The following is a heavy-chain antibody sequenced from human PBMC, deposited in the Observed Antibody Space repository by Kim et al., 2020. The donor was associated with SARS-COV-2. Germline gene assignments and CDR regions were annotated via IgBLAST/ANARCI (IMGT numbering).Heavy chain of an antibody. Sequence: GGSLRLSCAASGFNFNKAWMSWVRQAPGKGLEWAGRIKSTGDGGTIDYAAPAKGRFTISRDDSKNTVDLQMNSLKTEDTAVYYCTTDRGAYCGGDCYEGYWGQGTLVTVSS. CDR1: GFNFNKAW. CDR3: TTDRGAYCGGDCYEGY. J-gene: IGHJ4*02. D-gene: IGHD2-21*02. CDR2: IKSTGDGGTI. V-gene: IGHV3-15*01.